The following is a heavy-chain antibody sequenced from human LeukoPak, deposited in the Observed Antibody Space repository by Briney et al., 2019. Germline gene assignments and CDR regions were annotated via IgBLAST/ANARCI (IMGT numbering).Heavy chain of an antibody. D-gene: IGHD5-18*01. CDR2: ITSGSNYI. CDR1: GFTFSSYS. Sequence: GGSLRRSCAASGFTFSSYSMNWILQAPGKGLEWLASITSGSNYIYYTDSVKGRFTISRDNAKNSLFLQMNSLRAEDTAVFYCARGLSGVTGYTYGRGIDYWGQGTLVTVSS. CDR3: ARGLSGVTGYTYGRGIDY. V-gene: IGHV3-21*01. J-gene: IGHJ4*02.